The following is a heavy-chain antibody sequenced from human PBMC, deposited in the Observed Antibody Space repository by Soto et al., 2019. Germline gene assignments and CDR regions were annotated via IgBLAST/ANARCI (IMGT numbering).Heavy chain of an antibody. V-gene: IGHV4-31*03. J-gene: IGHJ4*02. CDR1: GGSISSGGYY. CDR3: ARGSYYDILTGYPYYFDY. D-gene: IGHD3-9*01. Sequence: SETLSLTCTVSGGSISSGGYYWSWIRQHPGKGLEWIGYIYYSGSTYYNPSLKSRVTISVDTSKNQFSLKLSSVTAADTAVYYCARGSYYDILTGYPYYFDYWGQGTLVTVSS. CDR2: IYYSGST.